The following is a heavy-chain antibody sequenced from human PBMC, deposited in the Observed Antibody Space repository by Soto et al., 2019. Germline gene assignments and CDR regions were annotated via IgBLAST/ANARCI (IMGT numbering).Heavy chain of an antibody. CDR2: INPSGGST. Sequence: GASVKVSCKASGYTFTSYYMHWVRQAPGQGLEWMGIINPSGGSTNYNPSLKSRVTISVDTSKNQFSLKLSSVTAADTAVYYCAMGLAARLGRGSSYNWFDPWGQGTLVTVSS. V-gene: IGHV1-46*01. CDR3: AMGLAARLGRGSSYNWFDP. D-gene: IGHD6-6*01. CDR1: GYTFTSYY. J-gene: IGHJ5*02.